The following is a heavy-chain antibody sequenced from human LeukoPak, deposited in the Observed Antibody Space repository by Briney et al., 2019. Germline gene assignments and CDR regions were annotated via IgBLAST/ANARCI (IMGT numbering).Heavy chain of an antibody. CDR2: IYHSGST. CDR3: ARKSNLGDSRAFDY. Sequence: PSGPLSLTCGVSGGPISSSNWWGWAGHPPGKGLEWVGKIYHSGSTNYNPSLKSRVTISVDKSKNQFSLKLSSVTAADTAVYYCARKSNLGDSRAFDYWGQGTLVTVSS. CDR1: GGPISSSNW. D-gene: IGHD4-11*01. V-gene: IGHV4-4*02. J-gene: IGHJ4*02.